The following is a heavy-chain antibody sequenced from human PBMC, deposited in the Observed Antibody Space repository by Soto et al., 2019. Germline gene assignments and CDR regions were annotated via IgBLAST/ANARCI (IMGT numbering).Heavy chain of an antibody. J-gene: IGHJ5*02. CDR1: GGTFSSYA. V-gene: IGHV1-69*13. Sequence: ASVKVSCKASGGTFSSYAISWVRQAPGQGLEWMGGIIPIFGTANYAQKFQGRVTITADESTSTAYMELSSLRSEDTAVYYCARVGVTAAGPNWFDPWGQGTLVTVSS. CDR3: ARVGVTAAGPNWFDP. D-gene: IGHD6-13*01. CDR2: IIPIFGTA.